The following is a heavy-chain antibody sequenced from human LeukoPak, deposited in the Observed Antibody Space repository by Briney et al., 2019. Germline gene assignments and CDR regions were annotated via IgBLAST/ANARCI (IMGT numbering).Heavy chain of an antibody. Sequence: PGGSLRLSCAASGFTFSTYAMSWVRQAPEKGLEWVAAISGSGRNTYYADSVRGRFTISRDNSKNTLYLQMNSLRAEDTAIYYCAKGWTTVTTSFDPWGQGTLVTVSS. CDR3: AKGWTTVTTSFDP. J-gene: IGHJ5*02. V-gene: IGHV3-23*01. D-gene: IGHD4-17*01. CDR1: GFTFSTYA. CDR2: ISGSGRNT.